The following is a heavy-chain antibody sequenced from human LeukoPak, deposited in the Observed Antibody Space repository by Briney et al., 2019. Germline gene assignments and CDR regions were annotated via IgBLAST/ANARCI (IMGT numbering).Heavy chain of an antibody. CDR1: GYSFVRYS. CDR3: ARGPMIKSPFDY. Sequence: ASVLVSCKTTGYSFVRYSITWVRQAPGQGLEWMGWISAYNGNTNYAQRVQGRVTMTTDTSTSTAYMELRSLRSDDTAVYYCARGPMIKSPFDYWGQGTLVTVST. CDR2: ISAYNGNT. D-gene: IGHD3-16*01. J-gene: IGHJ4*02. V-gene: IGHV1-18*01.